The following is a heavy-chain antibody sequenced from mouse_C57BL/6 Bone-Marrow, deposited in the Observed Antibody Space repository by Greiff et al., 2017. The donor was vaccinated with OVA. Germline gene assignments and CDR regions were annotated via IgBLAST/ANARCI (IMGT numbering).Heavy chain of an antibody. Sequence: DVMLVESGGGLVKPGGSLKLSCAASGFTFSSYAMSWVRQTPEKRLEWVATISDGGSYTYYPDNVKGRFTISRDNAKNNLYLQMSHLKSEDTAMYYCARDQQFLWYFDVWGTGTTVTVSS. CDR2: ISDGGSYT. CDR3: ARDQQFLWYFDV. J-gene: IGHJ1*03. CDR1: GFTFSSYA. V-gene: IGHV5-4*01. D-gene: IGHD6-1*01.